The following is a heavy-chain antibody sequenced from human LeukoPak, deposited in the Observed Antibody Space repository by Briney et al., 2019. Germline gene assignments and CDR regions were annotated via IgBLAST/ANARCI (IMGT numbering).Heavy chain of an antibody. D-gene: IGHD3-22*01. V-gene: IGHV1-69*05. CDR3: ARAANYYDSSGYYLY. J-gene: IGHJ4*02. CDR2: IILIFGTA. CDR1: GGTFISYA. Sequence: SVKVSCKASGGTFISYAISWVRQAPGQGLEWMGRIILIFGTANYAQKFQGRVTITTDESTSTAYMELSSLRSEDTAVYYCARAANYYDSSGYYLYWGQGTLVTVSS.